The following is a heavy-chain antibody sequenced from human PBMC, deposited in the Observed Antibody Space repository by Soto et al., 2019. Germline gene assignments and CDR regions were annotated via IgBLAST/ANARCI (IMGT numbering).Heavy chain of an antibody. CDR1: GFSFSNFA. D-gene: IGHD5-18*01. CDR2: ISYDGSN. J-gene: IGHJ4*02. Sequence: GGSLILSCAASGFSFSNFAMHWVRQAPGKGLEWVAAISYDGSNNYADSVKGRFTISRDNSKNTLYVQLNSLTTEDTAVYYCARNLNTTLVTVCVDHWGQGTLVTVSS. CDR3: ARNLNTTLVTVCVDH. V-gene: IGHV3-30-3*01.